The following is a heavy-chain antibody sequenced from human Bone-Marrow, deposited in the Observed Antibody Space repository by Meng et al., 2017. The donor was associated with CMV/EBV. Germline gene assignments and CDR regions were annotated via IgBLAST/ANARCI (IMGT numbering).Heavy chain of an antibody. J-gene: IGHJ6*02. Sequence: SVKVSCKASGGTFSSYAISWVRQAPGQGLEWMGGIIPIFGTANYAQKFQGRVTITTDESTSTAYMELSSLRSEDTAVYYCAGRALGYCSSTSCYGYYYYGMDVWGQGTTVTVYS. CDR3: AGRALGYCSSTSCYGYYYYGMDV. CDR2: IIPIFGTA. CDR1: GGTFSSYA. D-gene: IGHD2-2*01. V-gene: IGHV1-69*05.